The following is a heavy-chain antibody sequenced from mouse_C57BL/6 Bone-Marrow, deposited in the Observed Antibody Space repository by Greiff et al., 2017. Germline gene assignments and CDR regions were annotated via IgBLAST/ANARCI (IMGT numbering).Heavy chain of an antibody. CDR2: IDPSDSYT. D-gene: IGHD4-1*01. J-gene: IGHJ3*01. CDR3: ASPGAWFAY. V-gene: IGHV1-50*01. CDR1: GYTFTSYW. Sequence: QVQLQQPGVELVKPGASVKLSCKASGYTFTSYWMQWVKQRPGQGLEWIGEIDPSDSYTNYNQKFKGKATLTLDTSSSTAYMQLSSLTSEDSAVYYCASPGAWFAYWGQGTLVTVSA.